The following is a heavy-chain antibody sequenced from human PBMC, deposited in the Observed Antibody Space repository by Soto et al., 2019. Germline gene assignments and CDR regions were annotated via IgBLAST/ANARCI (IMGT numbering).Heavy chain of an antibody. CDR3: ATHPGGGGY. J-gene: IGHJ4*02. Sequence: EVQLVESGGGLIQPGGSLRLSCAVSGFTVSNNYMSWVRQAPGKGLEGVSVIYSGGYTAYGDSVKGRFTISRDNSKNTLSLKTKTLGADGPALFSGATHPGGGGYWGQGTLVTVSS. D-gene: IGHD3-10*01. CDR1: GFTVSNNY. V-gene: IGHV3-53*01. CDR2: IYSGGYT.